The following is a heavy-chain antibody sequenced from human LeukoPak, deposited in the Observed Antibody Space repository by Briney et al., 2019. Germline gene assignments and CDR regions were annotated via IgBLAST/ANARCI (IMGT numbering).Heavy chain of an antibody. J-gene: IGHJ4*02. Sequence: GGSLRLSCAASGFTFSSYVMHWVRHAPGKGLVWVARLSSDESFTSYADSVKGRFTISRDNAKNSLYLQVNSLRAEDTAVYYCARDQGSGWWAYWGQGTLVTVSS. CDR2: LSSDESFT. V-gene: IGHV3-74*01. CDR1: GFTFSSYV. D-gene: IGHD6-19*01. CDR3: ARDQGSGWWAY.